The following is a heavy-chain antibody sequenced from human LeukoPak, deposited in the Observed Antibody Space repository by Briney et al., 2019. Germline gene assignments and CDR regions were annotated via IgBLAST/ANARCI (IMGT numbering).Heavy chain of an antibody. Sequence: KASETLSLTCTVSGGSISSYYWSWIRQPPGKGLEWIGYIYYSGSTNYNPSLKSRVTISVDTSKNQFSLKLSSVTAADTAAYYCARRGGIIRGVASYYYMDVWGKGTTVTISS. CDR2: IYYSGST. V-gene: IGHV4-59*08. D-gene: IGHD3-10*01. CDR1: GGSISSYY. CDR3: ARRGGIIRGVASYYYMDV. J-gene: IGHJ6*03.